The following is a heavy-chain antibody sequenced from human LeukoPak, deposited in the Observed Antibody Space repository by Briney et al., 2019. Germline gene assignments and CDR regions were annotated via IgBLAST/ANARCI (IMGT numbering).Heavy chain of an antibody. Sequence: PSETLSLTCAVYGGSFSGYYWSWIRQPPGKGLEWIGEINHSGSTNYNPSLKSRVTISVDTSKNQFSLKLSSVTAADKGVYYCGRSRGHYYMDVWGKGTTVTVSS. CDR2: INHSGST. CDR3: GRSRGHYYMDV. J-gene: IGHJ6*03. V-gene: IGHV4-34*01. CDR1: GGSFSGYY. D-gene: IGHD3-10*01.